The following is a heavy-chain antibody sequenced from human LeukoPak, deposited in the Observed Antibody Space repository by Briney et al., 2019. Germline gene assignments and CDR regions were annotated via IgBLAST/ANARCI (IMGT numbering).Heavy chain of an antibody. J-gene: IGHJ6*02. Sequence: GGSLRLSCAASGFTFSSYWMHWVRQAPGKGLVWVSRINSDGSSTSYADSVKGRFTISRDNAKNTLYLQMNSLRAEDTAVYYCARGTPSSSGWLYYGMDVWGQGTTVTVSS. D-gene: IGHD6-19*01. V-gene: IGHV3-74*01. CDR1: GFTFSSYW. CDR3: ARGTPSSSGWLYYGMDV. CDR2: INSDGSST.